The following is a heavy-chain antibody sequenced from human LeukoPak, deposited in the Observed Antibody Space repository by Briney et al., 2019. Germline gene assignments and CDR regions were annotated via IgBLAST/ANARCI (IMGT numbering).Heavy chain of an antibody. V-gene: IGHV3-11*05. D-gene: IGHD1-26*01. CDR1: GFTFSDYY. J-gene: IGHJ4*02. CDR2: ISSSSSYT. CDR3: ARVFEWEPYFDY. Sequence: NSGGSLRLSCAASGFTFSDYYMSWIRQAPGKGLEWVSYISSSSSYTNYADSVKGRFTISRDNAKNSLYLQMNSLRAEDTAVYYCARVFEWEPYFDYWGQGTLVTVSS.